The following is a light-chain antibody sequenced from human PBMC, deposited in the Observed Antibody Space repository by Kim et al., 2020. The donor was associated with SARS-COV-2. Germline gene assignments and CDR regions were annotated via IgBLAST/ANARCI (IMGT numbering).Light chain of an antibody. CDR2: RDS. CDR3: QVWDSSTVV. CDR1: NIGSKN. J-gene: IGLJ2*01. Sequence: VGLGQTARITCGGNNIGSKNVHWYQQKPGQAPVLVIYRDSNRPSGIPERFSGSNSGNTATLTISRAQAGDEADYYCQVWDSSTVVFGGGTQLTVL. V-gene: IGLV3-9*01.